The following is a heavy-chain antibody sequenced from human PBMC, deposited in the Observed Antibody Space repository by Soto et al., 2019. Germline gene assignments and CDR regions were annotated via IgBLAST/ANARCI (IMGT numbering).Heavy chain of an antibody. Sequence: GGSLRLSCAASGFTFSSYAISWVRQAPGEGLEWVSAISGSGSSTYYADSVKGRFTISRDNSKNTLYLQMNSLRAEDTAVYYCAKDLYSSSWGYFQHWGQGTLVTVSS. V-gene: IGHV3-23*01. D-gene: IGHD6-13*01. J-gene: IGHJ1*01. CDR2: ISGSGSST. CDR3: AKDLYSSSWGYFQH. CDR1: GFTFSSYA.